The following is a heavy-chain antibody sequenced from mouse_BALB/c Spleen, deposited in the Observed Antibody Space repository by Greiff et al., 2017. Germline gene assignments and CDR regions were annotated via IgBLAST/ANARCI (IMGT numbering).Heavy chain of an antibody. CDR2: INPGSSTI. CDR1: GFDFSRYW. CDR3: ARLSTMITGDAMDY. D-gene: IGHD2-4*01. V-gene: IGHV4-2*02. Sequence: EVMLVESGGGLVQPGGSLNLSCAASGFDFSRYWMSWARQAPGKGQEWIGEINPGSSTINYTPSLKDKFIISRDNAKNTLYLQMSKVRSEDTALYYCARLSTMITGDAMDYWGQGTSVTVSS. J-gene: IGHJ4*01.